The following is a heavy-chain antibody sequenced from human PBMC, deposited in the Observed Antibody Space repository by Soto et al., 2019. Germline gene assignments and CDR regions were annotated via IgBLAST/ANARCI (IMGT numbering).Heavy chain of an antibody. Sequence: QVQLQESGPGLVKPSQTLSLTCTVSGGPISSDSYYWSWIRQHPGKGLEWIGYIYYSGTTYDNPSLRRRVTISVDTSKNQSPLKLRCVTAADTAVYYCARTSSMAKGTGNFAYGGQGTLVPVSS. CDR1: GGPISSDSYY. CDR2: IYYSGTT. CDR3: ARTSSMAKGTGNFAY. J-gene: IGHJ4*02. V-gene: IGHV4-31*03. D-gene: IGHD3-10*01.